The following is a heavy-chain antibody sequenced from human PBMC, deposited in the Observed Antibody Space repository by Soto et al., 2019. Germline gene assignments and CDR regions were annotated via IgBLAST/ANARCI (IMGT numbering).Heavy chain of an antibody. J-gene: IGHJ4*02. CDR2: INAGNGNT. D-gene: IGHD4-17*01. CDR1: GYTFTSYS. CDR3: ARDYGGNSGPPNY. Sequence: ASVKVSCKASGYTFTSYSMHWVLQAPGQRLEWMGWINAGNGNTKYSQKFQGRVTITRDTSASTAYMELSSLRSEDTAVYYCARDYGGNSGPPNYWGQGTLVTVSS. V-gene: IGHV1-3*01.